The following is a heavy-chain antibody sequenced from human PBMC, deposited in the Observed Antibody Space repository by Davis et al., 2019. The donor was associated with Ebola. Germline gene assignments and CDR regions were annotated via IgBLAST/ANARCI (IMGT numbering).Heavy chain of an antibody. Sequence: GESLKISCAASGFTFSSYTMNWVRQAPGKGLEWVSSISSSSNYIYDADSVKGRFTISRDNAKNSLYLQMNSLRAEDTAVYYCARGERHGDSLDYWGQGTLVTVSS. CDR2: ISSSSNYI. CDR3: ARGERHGDSLDY. J-gene: IGHJ4*02. V-gene: IGHV3-21*01. CDR1: GFTFSSYT. D-gene: IGHD4-17*01.